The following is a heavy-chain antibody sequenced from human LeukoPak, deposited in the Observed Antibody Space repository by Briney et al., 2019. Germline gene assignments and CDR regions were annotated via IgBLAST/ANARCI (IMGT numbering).Heavy chain of an antibody. J-gene: IGHJ4*02. V-gene: IGHV3-23*01. CDR2: ISGSGTST. D-gene: IGHD3-22*01. Sequence: GGSLRLSCAASGFTFSSYSMSWVRQAPGKGLEWVLAISGSGTSTYYADSVKGRFTISRDNSKNTLYLQMNSLRAEDTAVYYCEGTYYYDSSDDYWGQGTLVTVSS. CDR3: EGTYYYDSSDDY. CDR1: GFTFSSYS.